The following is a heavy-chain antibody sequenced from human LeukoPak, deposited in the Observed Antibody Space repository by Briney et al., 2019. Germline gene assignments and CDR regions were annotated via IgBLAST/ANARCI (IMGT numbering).Heavy chain of an antibody. Sequence: PGGSLRLSCAASGFRFSDFFMTWIRQAPGKGLESVSYISSPGSTIYYADSVRGRFTISRDNAKNLLYPQMNSLTPKDTAVYYCARSSGPHFYLDSWGQGTLVTVSS. CDR2: ISSPGSTI. CDR3: ARSSGPHFYLDS. J-gene: IGHJ4*02. CDR1: GFRFSDFF. V-gene: IGHV3-11*04. D-gene: IGHD3-22*01.